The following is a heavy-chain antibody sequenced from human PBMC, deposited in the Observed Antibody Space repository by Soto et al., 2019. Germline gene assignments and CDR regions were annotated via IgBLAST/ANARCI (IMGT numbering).Heavy chain of an antibody. CDR2: VHSEGSMT. V-gene: IGHV3-74*01. J-gene: IGHJ4*02. CDR1: GFTFSTDW. Sequence: PGGSLRLSCAVSGFTFSTDWMHWVRQAPGEGLVWVSGVHSEGSMTVYADSVKGRLTISRDNAKNTLYLQMNSLRVEDTAVYYCTREGFDYWGQGTLVTVSS. CDR3: TREGFDY.